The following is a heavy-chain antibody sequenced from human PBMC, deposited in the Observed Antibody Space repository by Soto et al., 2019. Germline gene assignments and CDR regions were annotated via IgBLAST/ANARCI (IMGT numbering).Heavy chain of an antibody. V-gene: IGHV4-61*08. CDR1: GGSVSSGDYY. D-gene: IGHD5-18*01. CDR3: ARIPVDTSMIYWLDP. J-gene: IGHJ5*02. Sequence: SETLSLTCTVSGGSVSSGDYYWSWIRQPPGKGLEWIGYIYYSGNTNYNPSLKSRVIISVDTSKNLFSLKLTSVTAADTAVYYCARIPVDTSMIYWLDPWGQGTLVNRLL. CDR2: IYYSGNT.